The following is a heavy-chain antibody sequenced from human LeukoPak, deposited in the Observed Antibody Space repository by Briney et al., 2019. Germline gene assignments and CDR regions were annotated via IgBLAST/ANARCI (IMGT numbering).Heavy chain of an antibody. CDR2: ISWNSGSI. Sequence: GGSLRLSCAASGFTFDDDAMHWVRQAPGKGLEWVSGISWNSGSIGYADSVKGRFTISRDNAKNSLYLQMNSLRAEDTALYYCAKDSYSSSWQNGFDPWGQGTLVTVSS. CDR3: AKDSYSSSWQNGFDP. J-gene: IGHJ5*02. CDR1: GFTFDDDA. D-gene: IGHD6-13*01. V-gene: IGHV3-9*01.